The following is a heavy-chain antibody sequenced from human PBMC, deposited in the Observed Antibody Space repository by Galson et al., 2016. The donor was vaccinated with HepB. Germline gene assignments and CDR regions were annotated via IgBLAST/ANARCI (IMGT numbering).Heavy chain of an antibody. CDR2: TFHSGNT. V-gene: IGHV4-4*02. CDR3: ARTPDYYYGMDV. CDR1: GGSFTSNNW. J-gene: IGHJ6*02. Sequence: SETLSLTCTVSGGSFTSNNWWSWVRQPPTKGLEWIGETFHSGNTYYNASLGSRVTISLDQSQNHLSLKLTSVTAADAAVYYCARTPDYYYGMDVWGQGTTVTVSS.